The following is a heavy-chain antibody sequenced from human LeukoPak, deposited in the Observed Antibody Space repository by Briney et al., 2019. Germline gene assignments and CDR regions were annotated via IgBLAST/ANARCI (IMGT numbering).Heavy chain of an antibody. CDR1: GFTFSSYA. J-gene: IGHJ4*02. CDR3: AKGDSSGYSFWDYFDY. V-gene: IGHV3-23*01. CDR2: ISSSGGRT. D-gene: IGHD3-22*01. Sequence: PGGSLRLSCAASGFTFSSYAMSWVRQAPGKGLEWVSAISSSGGRTYYADSVKGRFTISRDNSKNTLYLQMNSLRAEDTALYYCAKGDSSGYSFWDYFDYWGQGTLVTVSS.